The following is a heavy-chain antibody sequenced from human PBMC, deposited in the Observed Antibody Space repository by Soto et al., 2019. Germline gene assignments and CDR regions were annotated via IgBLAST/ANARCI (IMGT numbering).Heavy chain of an antibody. D-gene: IGHD6-13*01. J-gene: IGHJ5*02. CDR2: IYYSGST. CDR1: GGSISSYY. Sequence: PSETLSLTCTVSGGSISSYYWSWIRQPPGKGLEWIGYIYYSGSTNYNPSLKSRVTISVDTSKNQFSLKLSSVTAADTAVYYCARDPAAAGWFDPWGHGTLVTVSS. V-gene: IGHV4-59*01. CDR3: ARDPAAAGWFDP.